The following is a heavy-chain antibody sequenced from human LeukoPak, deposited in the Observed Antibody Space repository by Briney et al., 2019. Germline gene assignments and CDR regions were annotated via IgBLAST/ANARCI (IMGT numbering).Heavy chain of an antibody. CDR3: AGYCSSTSCRNIDY. J-gene: IGHJ4*02. V-gene: IGHV3-7*01. Sequence: GGSLRLSCAASGFTFDNFWVSWVHQAPGKGLEWVASVKQDGSQTYYVDSVKGRFTISRDNAKNSLYLQMNSLRAEDTAVYYCAGYCSSTSCRNIDYWGQGTLVTVSS. CDR2: VKQDGSQT. CDR1: GFTFDNFW. D-gene: IGHD2-2*01.